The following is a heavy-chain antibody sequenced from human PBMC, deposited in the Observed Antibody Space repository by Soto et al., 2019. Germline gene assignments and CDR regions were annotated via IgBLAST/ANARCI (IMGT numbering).Heavy chain of an antibody. CDR3: ARGNYYGMDV. CDR1: GGSISSADYY. J-gene: IGHJ6*02. Sequence: QVQLQESGPGLVKPSQTLSLPCTVSGGSISSADYYWSWIRQPPGKGLEWIGYICKSGNTYYNPSLKSRVTKSIDTSKNQFSLKLSSVTAADTAVYYCARGNYYGMDVWGQGTTVTVSS. CDR2: ICKSGNT. V-gene: IGHV4-30-4*01.